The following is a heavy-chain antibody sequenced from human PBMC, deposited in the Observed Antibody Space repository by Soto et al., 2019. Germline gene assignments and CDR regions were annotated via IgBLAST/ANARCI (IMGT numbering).Heavy chain of an antibody. CDR3: AKARGYGDYVFVAFDI. J-gene: IGHJ3*02. CDR1: GFTFSSYG. D-gene: IGHD4-17*01. CDR2: ISYDGSNK. V-gene: IGHV3-30*18. Sequence: PGGSLRLSCAASGFTFSSYGMHWVRQAPGKGLEWVAVISYDGSNKYYADSVKGRFTISRDNSKNTLYLQMNSLRAEDTAVYYCAKARGYGDYVFVAFDIWGQGTMVTVSS.